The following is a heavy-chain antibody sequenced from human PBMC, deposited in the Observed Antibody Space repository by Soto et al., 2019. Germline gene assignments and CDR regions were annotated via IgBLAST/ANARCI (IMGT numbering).Heavy chain of an antibody. CDR3: ARDYYYGSGSYPDY. Sequence: PGGSLRLSCAASGFTVSSNYMSWVRQAPGKGLEWVSVIYSGGSTYYADSVKSRFTISRDNSKNTLYLQMNSLRAEDTAVYYCARDYYYGSGSYPDYWGQGTLVTVSS. CDR2: IYSGGST. V-gene: IGHV3-66*01. CDR1: GFTVSSNY. D-gene: IGHD3-10*01. J-gene: IGHJ4*02.